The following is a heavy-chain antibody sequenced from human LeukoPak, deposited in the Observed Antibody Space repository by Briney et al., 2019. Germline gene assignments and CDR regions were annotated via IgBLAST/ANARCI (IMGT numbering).Heavy chain of an antibody. J-gene: IGHJ5*02. V-gene: IGHV4-34*01. CDR2: INHSGST. CDR3: ARPGGDYVSEFDP. D-gene: IGHD4-17*01. Sequence: PSETLSLTCAVYGGSFSGYYWSWIRQPPGKGLEWIGEINHSGSTNYNPSLKSRVTISVDTSKNQFSLKLSSVTAADTAVYYCARPGGDYVSEFDPWGQGTLVTVSS. CDR1: GGSFSGYY.